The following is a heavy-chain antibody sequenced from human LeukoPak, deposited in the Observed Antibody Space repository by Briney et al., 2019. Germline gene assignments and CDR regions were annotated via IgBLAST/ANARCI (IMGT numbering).Heavy chain of an antibody. CDR1: GGSISSSNW. CDR3: ARGVRIAAARYYYYYYYMDV. CDR2: IYHSGST. D-gene: IGHD6-13*01. J-gene: IGHJ6*03. V-gene: IGHV4-4*02. Sequence: SETLSLTCAVSGGSISSSNWWSWVRQPPGKGLEWIGEIYHSGSTNYNPSLKSRVTISVDTSKNQFSLKLSSVTAADTAVYYCARGVRIAAARYYYYYYYMDVWGKGTTVTVSS.